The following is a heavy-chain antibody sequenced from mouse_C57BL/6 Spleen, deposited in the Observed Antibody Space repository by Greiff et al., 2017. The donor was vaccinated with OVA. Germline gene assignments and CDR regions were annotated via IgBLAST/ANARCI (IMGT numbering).Heavy chain of an antibody. V-gene: IGHV1-47*01. D-gene: IGHD2-4*01. Sequence: VQLQQSGAELVKPGASVKMSCKASGYTFTTYPIEWMKQNHGKSLEWIGNFHPYNDDTKYNEKFKGKATLTVEKSSSTVYLELSRLTSDDSAVYYCARGDYDVGPYWYFDVWGTGTTVTVSS. CDR3: ARGDYDVGPYWYFDV. J-gene: IGHJ1*03. CDR2: FHPYNDDT. CDR1: GYTFTTYP.